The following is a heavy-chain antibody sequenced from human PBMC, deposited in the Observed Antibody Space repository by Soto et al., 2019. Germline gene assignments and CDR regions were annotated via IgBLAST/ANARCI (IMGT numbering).Heavy chain of an antibody. CDR2: INPSGGST. V-gene: IGHV1-46*01. D-gene: IGHD3-16*02. J-gene: IGHJ6*02. Sequence: QVQLVQSGAEVKKPGASVKVSCKASGYTFTSYYMHWVRQAPGQGLEWMGIINPSGGSTSYAQQVPGSVTLPRDPSTSTVYIELSSLRSEDTAVYYCARGPEYDYVWGSYRYPFYYYYGMDVWGQGTTVTVSS. CDR1: GYTFTSYY. CDR3: ARGPEYDYVWGSYRYPFYYYYGMDV.